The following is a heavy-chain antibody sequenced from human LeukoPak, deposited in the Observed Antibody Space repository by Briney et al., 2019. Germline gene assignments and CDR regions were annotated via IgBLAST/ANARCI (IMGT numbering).Heavy chain of an antibody. J-gene: IGHJ4*02. D-gene: IGHD3-22*01. CDR3: VRDYYNSSGYYFGDH. Sequence: PGGSLRLSCAASGLTLSSYAMNWVRQTPGKGLEWVSYISTSSNTIYYADSVKGRFTISRDNAKNSLFLQMDSLGDEDTAVYYCVRDYYNSSGYYFGDHWGQGTLVTVSS. CDR2: ISTSSNTI. CDR1: GLTLSSYA. V-gene: IGHV3-48*02.